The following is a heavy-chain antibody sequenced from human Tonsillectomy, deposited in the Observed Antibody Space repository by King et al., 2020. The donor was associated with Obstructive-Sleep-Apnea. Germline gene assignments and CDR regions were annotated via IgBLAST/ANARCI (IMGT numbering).Heavy chain of an antibody. CDR3: AKGAGWLSSENGQFDY. D-gene: IGHD3-16*02. J-gene: IGHJ4*02. V-gene: IGHV3-23*04. CDR2: ISGSGGST. Sequence: VQLVESGGGLVQPGGSLRLSCAASGFTFSSYAMSWVRQAPGKGLEWVSAISGSGGSTYYADSVKGRFTISRDNSKNSRNLQMNSLRAEDTAVYYCAKGAGWLSSENGQFDYWGQGTLVTVSS. CDR1: GFTFSSYA.